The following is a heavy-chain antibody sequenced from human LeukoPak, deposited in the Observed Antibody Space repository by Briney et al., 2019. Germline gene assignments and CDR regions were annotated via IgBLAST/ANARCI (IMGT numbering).Heavy chain of an antibody. Sequence: SETLSLTCTVSGGSISSSSYHWGWIRQPPGKGLEWIGSIYYSGNTYYNPSLKSRVTISVDTSKNLFSLKLSSVTAADTAVYYCARQYYDYVWGSYRDLYYFDYWGQGTLVTVSS. CDR2: IYYSGNT. CDR3: ARQYYDYVWGSYRDLYYFDY. D-gene: IGHD3-16*02. J-gene: IGHJ4*02. V-gene: IGHV4-39*01. CDR1: GGSISSSSYH.